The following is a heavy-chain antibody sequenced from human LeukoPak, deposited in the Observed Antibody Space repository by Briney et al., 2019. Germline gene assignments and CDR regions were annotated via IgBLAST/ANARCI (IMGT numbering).Heavy chain of an antibody. CDR2: IYHSGST. J-gene: IGHJ6*03. CDR3: ARRRKGYCSSTSCYGHYYYYYMDV. V-gene: IGHV4-38-2*02. CDR1: GYSISSGYY. Sequence: SETLSLTCTVSGYSISSGYYWGWIRQPPGKGLEWIGSIYHSGSTYYNPSLKSRVTISVDTSKNQFSLKLSSVTAADTAVYYCARRRKGYCSSTSCYGHYYYYYMDVWGKGTTVTISS. D-gene: IGHD2-2*01.